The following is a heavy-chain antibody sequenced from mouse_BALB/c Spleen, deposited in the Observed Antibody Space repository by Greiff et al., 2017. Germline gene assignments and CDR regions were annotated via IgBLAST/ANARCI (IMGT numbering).Heavy chain of an antibody. CDR1: GFAFSSYD. V-gene: IGHV5-12-1*01. Sequence: EVQRVESGGGLVKPGGSLKLSCAASGFAFSSYDMSWVRQTPEKRLEWVAYISSGGGSTYYPDTVKGRFTISRDNAKNTLYLQMSSLKSEDTAMYYCARQGITAWFAYWGQGTLVTVSA. D-gene: IGHD2-4*01. CDR3: ARQGITAWFAY. CDR2: ISSGGGST. J-gene: IGHJ3*01.